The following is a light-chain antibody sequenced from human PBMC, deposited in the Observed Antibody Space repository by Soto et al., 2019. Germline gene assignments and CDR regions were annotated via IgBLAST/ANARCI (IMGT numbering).Light chain of an antibody. J-gene: IGKJ2*01. Sequence: DIQMTQSPSSLSVSIGDRVTITCRSSQSISVYINWYQKKSGTPPKLLMYAASNLQSGVPSRFSGRGSGTDFTLTISSLQPDDFASYYCQQTYSIPYTFGQGTKVEI. V-gene: IGKV1-39*01. CDR3: QQTYSIPYT. CDR1: QSISVY. CDR2: AAS.